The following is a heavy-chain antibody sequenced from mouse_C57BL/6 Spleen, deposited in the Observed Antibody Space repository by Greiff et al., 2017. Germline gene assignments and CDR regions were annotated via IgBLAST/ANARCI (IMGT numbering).Heavy chain of an antibody. CDR1: GFNIKNTY. CDR2: IDPANGNT. Sequence: VQLQQSVAELVRPGASVKLSCTASGFNIKNTYMHWVKQRPDQGLEWIGRIDPANGNTKSAQKFQGKATITADTSSNTAYLQLSRLTSEDTAIYYSASHSGYYGSSYEWGPGTTLTVSS. D-gene: IGHD1-1*01. V-gene: IGHV14-3*01. J-gene: IGHJ2*01. CDR3: ASHSGYYGSSYE.